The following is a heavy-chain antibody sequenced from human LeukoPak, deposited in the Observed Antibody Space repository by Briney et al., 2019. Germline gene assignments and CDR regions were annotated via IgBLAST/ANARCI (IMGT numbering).Heavy chain of an antibody. CDR1: GYTFTSYA. Sequence: GASVKVSCKASGYTFTSYAMHWVRQAPGQRLECMGWINTGNGNTKYSQMFQGRVTITRDTSASTAYMDLSSLRSEDTAVYYCARNTETAIPLPYYFDYWGQGTLVTVSS. CDR2: INTGNGNT. CDR3: ARNTETAIPLPYYFDY. D-gene: IGHD2-21*02. J-gene: IGHJ4*02. V-gene: IGHV1-3*04.